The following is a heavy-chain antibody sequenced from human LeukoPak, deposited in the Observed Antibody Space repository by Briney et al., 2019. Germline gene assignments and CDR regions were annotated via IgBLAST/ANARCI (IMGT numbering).Heavy chain of an antibody. CDR3: ARDAHYDSSGYYNY. J-gene: IGHJ4*02. CDR1: GYTFTSYD. Sequence: ASVKVSCKASGYTFTSYDINWVRQATGQGLEWMGWMNPNSGNTGYAQKFQGRVTITRNTSISTAYMELSSLRSEDTAVYYCARDAHYDSSGYYNYWGQGTLVTVSS. D-gene: IGHD3-22*01. CDR2: MNPNSGNT. V-gene: IGHV1-8*03.